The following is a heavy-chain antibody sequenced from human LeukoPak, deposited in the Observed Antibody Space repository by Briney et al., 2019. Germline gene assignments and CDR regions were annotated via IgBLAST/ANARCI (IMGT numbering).Heavy chain of an antibody. J-gene: IGHJ5*02. CDR3: ASSYGSGSYYDWFDP. CDR1: GYTFTSYY. CDR2: INPSGGST. V-gene: IGHV1-46*01. D-gene: IGHD3-10*01. Sequence: GASVKVSCKASGYTFTSYYMHWVRQAPGQGLEWMGIINPSGGSTSYTQKFQGRVTMTRDMSTSTDYMELSSLRSEDTAVYYCASSYGSGSYYDWFDPWGQGTLVTVSS.